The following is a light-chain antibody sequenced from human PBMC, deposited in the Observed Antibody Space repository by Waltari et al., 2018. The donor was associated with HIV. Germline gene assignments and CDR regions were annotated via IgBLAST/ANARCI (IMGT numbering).Light chain of an antibody. CDR1: SSNIGSNY. CDR2: RNN. CDR3: AAWDDSPYV. J-gene: IGLJ1*01. V-gene: IGLV1-47*01. Sequence: QSVLTQSPSASGTPGQRVTIPCSGSSSNIGSNYLNWYQQLPGTAPKLLIYRNNQRPSRVPDRFSGSKSGTSASLAINGLRSEDEADYYCAAWDDSPYVFGTGTKVTVL.